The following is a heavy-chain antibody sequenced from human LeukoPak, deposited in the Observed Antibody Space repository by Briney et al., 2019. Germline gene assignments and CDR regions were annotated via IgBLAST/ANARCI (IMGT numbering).Heavy chain of an antibody. CDR2: INPSGGST. CDR1: GYTFTSYY. D-gene: IGHD6-19*01. J-gene: IGHJ4*02. CDR3: AAHVKGWLVTLDLPPDY. Sequence: GASVKVSCKASGYTFTSYYMHWVRQAPGQGLEWMGIINPSGGSTSYAQKFQGRVTMTRDTSISTAYMELSGLRSDDTAVYYCAAHVKGWLVTLDLPPDYWGQGTLVTVSS. V-gene: IGHV1-46*01.